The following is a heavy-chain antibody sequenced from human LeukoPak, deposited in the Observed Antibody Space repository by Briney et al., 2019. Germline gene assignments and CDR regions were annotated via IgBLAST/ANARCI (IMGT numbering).Heavy chain of an antibody. D-gene: IGHD6-19*01. CDR3: ARLGQWLEY. J-gene: IGHJ4*02. Sequence: SETLSLTCTVSGGSISSSSYYWGWIRQPPGKGLEWIGYIYYGGSTNYSPSLKSRVTMSLDTSKNQFSLNLTSVTAADTAVYYCARLGQWLEYWGQGTLVTVSS. CDR2: IYYGGST. CDR1: GGSISSSSYY. V-gene: IGHV4-61*05.